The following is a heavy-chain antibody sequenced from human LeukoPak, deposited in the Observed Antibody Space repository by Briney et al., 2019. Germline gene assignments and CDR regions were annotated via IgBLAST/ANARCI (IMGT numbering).Heavy chain of an antibody. CDR2: INNDRSIT. V-gene: IGHV3-74*01. D-gene: IGHD3-3*01. CDR1: GFSFSSYW. Sequence: GGSLRLSCAASGFSFSSYWMHWVRQAPGKGLVWVSRINNDRSITNYAESVKGRFTISRDNAKNTLYLKMNRLRGEDTAVYYCARTASGFYSANWGQGTLVTVSS. J-gene: IGHJ4*02. CDR3: ARTASGFYSAN.